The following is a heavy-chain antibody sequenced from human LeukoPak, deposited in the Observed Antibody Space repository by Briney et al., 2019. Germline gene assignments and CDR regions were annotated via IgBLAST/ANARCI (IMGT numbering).Heavy chain of an antibody. CDR3: TRDGLDYYGSGSYREIGLDY. V-gene: IGHV3-49*04. J-gene: IGHJ4*02. CDR2: IRSKAYGGTT. D-gene: IGHD3-10*01. CDR1: GFTFGDYA. Sequence: GGSLRLSCTASGFTFGDYAMSWVRQAPGKGLEWVGFIRSKAYGGTTEYAASVKGRLTISRDDSKSIAYLQMNSLKTEDTAVYYCTRDGLDYYGSGSYREIGLDYWGQGTLVTVSS.